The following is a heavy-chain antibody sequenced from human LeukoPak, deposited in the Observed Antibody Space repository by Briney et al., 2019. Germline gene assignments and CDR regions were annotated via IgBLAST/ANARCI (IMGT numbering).Heavy chain of an antibody. J-gene: IGHJ4*02. Sequence: PGGSLRLSCAASGFTFDDYAMHWVRQAPGKGLEWVSGISWNSGSIGYADSVKGRFTISRDNAKNSLYLQMNSLRAEDTALYCCAKGSYSATWYYFDYWGQGTLVTVSS. D-gene: IGHD6-13*01. V-gene: IGHV3-9*01. CDR3: AKGSYSATWYYFDY. CDR2: ISWNSGSI. CDR1: GFTFDDYA.